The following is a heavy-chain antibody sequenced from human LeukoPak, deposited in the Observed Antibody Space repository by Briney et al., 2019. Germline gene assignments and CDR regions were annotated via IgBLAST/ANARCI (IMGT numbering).Heavy chain of an antibody. CDR3: ARGISRDGYNFDY. J-gene: IGHJ4*02. D-gene: IGHD5-24*01. CDR1: GFTFSSYS. V-gene: IGHV3-21*01. Sequence: GSLRLSCAASGFTFSSYSMNWVRQAPGKGLEWVSSISSSSSYIYYADSVKGRFTISRDNAKNSLYLQMNSLRAEDTAVYYCARGISRDGYNFDYWGQGTLVTVSS. CDR2: ISSSSSYI.